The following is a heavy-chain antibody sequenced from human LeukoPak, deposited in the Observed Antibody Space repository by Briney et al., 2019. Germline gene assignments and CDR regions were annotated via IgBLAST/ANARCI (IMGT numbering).Heavy chain of an antibody. D-gene: IGHD3-22*01. CDR1: GFTFSSYG. CDR3: ARSDHYHDNSGYDV. CDR2: IDSFGSSK. V-gene: IGHV3-74*01. Sequence: PGGSLRLSCAASGFTFSSYGMHWVRQAPGKGLVWVSRIDSFGSSKNYADSVRGRFTISRDNAKNTLYLQMSSLRADETAVYYCARSDHYHDNSGYDVWGQGTLVTVS. J-gene: IGHJ4*02.